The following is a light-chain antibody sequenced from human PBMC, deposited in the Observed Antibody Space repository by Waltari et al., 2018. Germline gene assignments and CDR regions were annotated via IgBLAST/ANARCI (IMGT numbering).Light chain of an antibody. CDR3: MQALQIPPT. J-gene: IGKJ2*01. CDR1: QSLLHSSGYDY. V-gene: IGKV2-28*01. CDR2: LGS. Sequence: DIVMTQSPLSLPVTPGEPASISCRSSQSLLHSSGYDYLDWYLQKPGHSPQLLIYLGSNRASGVPDRFSGSGSGTDVTLKISRVEAEDVGVYYCMQALQIPPTFGQATKLAIK.